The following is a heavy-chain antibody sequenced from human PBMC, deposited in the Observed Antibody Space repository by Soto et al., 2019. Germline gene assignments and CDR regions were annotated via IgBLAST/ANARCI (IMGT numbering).Heavy chain of an antibody. CDR1: GLTFSRYW. CDR2: INTDGSNT. V-gene: IGHV3-74*01. D-gene: IGHD2-15*01. Sequence: GGSLRLSCAASGLTFSRYWMHWVRHAPGKGLVWVSHINTDGSNTNYADSVKGRFTISRDNAKSTLFLQMNSLRDEDTAVYYCAREFCSGGNCYTYYFDPWGQGIPVTVSS. CDR3: AREFCSGGNCYTYYFDP. J-gene: IGHJ5*02.